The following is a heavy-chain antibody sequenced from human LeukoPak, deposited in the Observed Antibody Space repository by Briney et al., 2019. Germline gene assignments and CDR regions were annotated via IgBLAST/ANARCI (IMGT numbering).Heavy chain of an antibody. D-gene: IGHD3-10*01. V-gene: IGHV3-53*01. CDR2: IYSGGST. CDR1: GFTVSSNY. J-gene: IGHJ4*02. CDR3: ATDRGYYFDY. Sequence: GGSLRLSCVASGFTVSSNYMSWVRQAPGKGLEWVSVIYSGGSTYYADSEKGRFTISRDNSKNTLYLQMNSLRAEDTAVYYCATDRGYYFDYWGQGTLVTVSS.